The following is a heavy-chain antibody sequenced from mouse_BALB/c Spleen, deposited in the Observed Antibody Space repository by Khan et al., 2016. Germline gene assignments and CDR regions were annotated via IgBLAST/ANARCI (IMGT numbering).Heavy chain of an antibody. V-gene: IGHV5-4*02. CDR1: GFSFSVYY. J-gene: IGHJ4*01. D-gene: IGHD2-1*01. CDR2: ISDGGTYT. Sequence: EVELVESGGGLVKPGGSLRLSCAASGFSFSVYYMYWVRQTSEKRLERVATISDGGTYTYYPDSVKGRFTISRDTAKNILYLQMIRLKAEDTTTYYCARDRYGNHYYAMYYWGEGTSVTVSS. CDR3: ARDRYGNHYYAMYY.